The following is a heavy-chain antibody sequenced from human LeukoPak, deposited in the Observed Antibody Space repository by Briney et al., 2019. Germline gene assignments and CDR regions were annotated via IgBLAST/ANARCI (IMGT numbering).Heavy chain of an antibody. CDR1: GFTFSSYW. Sequence: GGSLRLSCAASGFTFSSYWMSWVRQAPGKGLEWVANIKQDGNEKYYLDSVRGRFTISRDNAKNSLYLQMNSLRAEDTAVYYCAKQVTIFGVVIWAADAFDIWGQGTMVTVSS. D-gene: IGHD3-3*01. V-gene: IGHV3-7*03. CDR3: AKQVTIFGVVIWAADAFDI. CDR2: IKQDGNEK. J-gene: IGHJ3*02.